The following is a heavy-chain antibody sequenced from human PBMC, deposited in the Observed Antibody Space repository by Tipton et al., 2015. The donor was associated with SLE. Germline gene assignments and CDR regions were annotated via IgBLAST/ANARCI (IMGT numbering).Heavy chain of an antibody. V-gene: IGHV4-39*07. CDR3: ATGRVDYYGSGKYYNDYYYMDV. CDR2: IYYTGST. J-gene: IGHJ6*03. CDR1: GGSISRSGSD. Sequence: LRLSCTVSGGSISRSGSDWGWIRQPPGQGLEWIGSIYYTGSTYYNPSLKSRVTVSVDTSKNQFSLKLSSVTAADTAVYYCATGRVDYYGSGKYYNDYYYMDVWGKGTTVTVS. D-gene: IGHD3-10*01.